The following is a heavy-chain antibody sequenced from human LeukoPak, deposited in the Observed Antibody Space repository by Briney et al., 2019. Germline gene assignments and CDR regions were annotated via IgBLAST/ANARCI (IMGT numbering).Heavy chain of an antibody. CDR2: ILYDGSNK. D-gene: IGHD6-13*01. J-gene: IGHJ4*02. V-gene: IGHV3-30-3*01. CDR1: GFTFSSYT. CDR3: AREIPRGSSFDY. Sequence: PGRSLRLSCVVSGFTFSSYTMHWVRQAPGKGLEWVGVILYDGSNKCYADSVKGRFTISRDNSKNTLYMQVNSLRAEDTAVYYCAREIPRGSSFDYWGQGTLVTVSS.